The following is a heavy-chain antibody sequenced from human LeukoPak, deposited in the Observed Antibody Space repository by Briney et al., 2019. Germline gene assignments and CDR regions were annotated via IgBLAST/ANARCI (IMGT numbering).Heavy chain of an antibody. J-gene: IGHJ4*02. V-gene: IGHV3-7*01. CDR3: ARSSIAARRLLDY. D-gene: IGHD6-6*01. CDR1: GFTFSSYW. Sequence: PGGSLRLSCAASGFTFSSYWMSWVRQAPGKGLEWVANIKHDGSEKYYVDSVKGRFTIPRDNAKNSLYLQMNSLRAEDTAVYYCARSSIAARRLLDYWGQGTLVTVSS. CDR2: IKHDGSEK.